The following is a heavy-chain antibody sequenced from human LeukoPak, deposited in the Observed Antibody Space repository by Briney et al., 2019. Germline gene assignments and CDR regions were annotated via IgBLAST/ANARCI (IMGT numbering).Heavy chain of an antibody. CDR3: TRDSSGSSVGTGFDY. V-gene: IGHV1-18*01. CDR1: GYTFTSYG. CDR2: ISAYNGNT. Sequence: ASVKVSCKASGYTFTSYGISWVRQAPGQGLEWMGWISAYNGNTNYAQTFQGRVTMTTNISTSTAYMELSSLRYEDTAVYYCTRDSSGSSVGTGFDYWGQGTLVTVSS. D-gene: IGHD1-26*01. J-gene: IGHJ4*02.